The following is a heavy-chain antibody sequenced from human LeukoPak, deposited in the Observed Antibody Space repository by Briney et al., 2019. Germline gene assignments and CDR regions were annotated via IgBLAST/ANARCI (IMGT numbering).Heavy chain of an antibody. D-gene: IGHD6-13*01. J-gene: IGHJ5*02. V-gene: IGHV4-39*01. CDR2: IYYSGST. CDR1: GGSISSSSYY. CDR3: ARLRGSSSWPRGWFDP. Sequence: SETLSLTCTVSGGSISSSSYYWGWIRQPPGKGLEWIGSIYYSGSTYYNPSLKSRVTISVDTSKNQFSLKLSSVTAADTAMYYCARLRGSSSWPRGWFDPWGQGTLVTVSS.